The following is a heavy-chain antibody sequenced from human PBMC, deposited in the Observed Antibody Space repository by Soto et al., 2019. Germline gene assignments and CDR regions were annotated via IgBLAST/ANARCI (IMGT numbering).Heavy chain of an antibody. V-gene: IGHV3-23*01. Sequence: EVQLLESGGGLVQPGGSLRLSCAASGFTFSSYAMSWVRQAPGKGLEWVSAISGSGGSTYYADSVKGRFTISRDNSKNTLYLQMNSLRAEDTAVYYCAKDADEYSSIRPLGDVWGKGTTVTVSS. J-gene: IGHJ6*04. CDR2: ISGSGGST. D-gene: IGHD6-6*01. CDR1: GFTFSSYA. CDR3: AKDADEYSSIRPLGDV.